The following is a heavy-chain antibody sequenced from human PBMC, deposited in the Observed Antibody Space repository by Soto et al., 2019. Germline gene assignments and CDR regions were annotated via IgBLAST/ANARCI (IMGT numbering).Heavy chain of an antibody. V-gene: IGHV3-30*18. CDR3: AKDVRYFDWTLTPGGMDV. CDR1: GFTFSSYG. CDR2: ISYDGSNK. J-gene: IGHJ6*02. D-gene: IGHD3-9*01. Sequence: PGGSLRLSCAASGFTFSSYGMHWVRQAPGKGPEWVAVISYDGSNKYYADSVKGRFTISRDNSKNTLYLQMNSLRAEDTAVYYCAKDVRYFDWTLTPGGMDVWGQGTTVTVSS.